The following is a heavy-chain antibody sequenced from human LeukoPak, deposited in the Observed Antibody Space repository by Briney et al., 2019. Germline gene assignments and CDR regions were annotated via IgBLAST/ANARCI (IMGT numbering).Heavy chain of an antibody. Sequence: ASVTVSCTASGYTFTGHYMHWVRQAPGQGREWMGWINPNSGGTNYAQNFKGRVTMTRDTSISTAYMELSSLRSDDTAVYYCARGDYMDVWGKGTTVTVSS. CDR1: GYTFTGHY. V-gene: IGHV1-2*02. J-gene: IGHJ6*03. CDR2: INPNSGGT. CDR3: ARGDYMDV.